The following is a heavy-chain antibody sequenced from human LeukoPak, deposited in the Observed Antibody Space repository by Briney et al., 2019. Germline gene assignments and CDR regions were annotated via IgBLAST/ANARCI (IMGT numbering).Heavy chain of an antibody. CDR1: GFTISTYA. CDR2: ISSDGGST. V-gene: IGHV3-64*04. CDR3: ARYNWNSAPFDY. J-gene: IGHJ4*02. D-gene: IGHD1-7*01. Sequence: PGGSLRLSCSVSGFTISTYAMHWVRQAPGKGLEYVSSISSDGGSTFHADSVKGRFTISRDSAKNTLYLEMNSLRAEDTAVYYCARYNWNSAPFDYWGQGTLVTVSS.